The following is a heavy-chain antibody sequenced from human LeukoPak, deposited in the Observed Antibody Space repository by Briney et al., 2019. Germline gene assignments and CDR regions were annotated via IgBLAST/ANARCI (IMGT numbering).Heavy chain of an antibody. Sequence: ASVKVSCKASGYTFTGYYMHWVRQAPGQGLEWMGWINPNSGGTNYAQKFQGRVTMTRDTSISTAYMELSRLRSDDTAVYYCARDGLPGGIVGVPGRYWYFDLGGRGTLVTVYS. J-gene: IGHJ2*01. CDR2: INPNSGGT. V-gene: IGHV1-2*02. CDR3: ARDGLPGGIVGVPGRYWYFDL. D-gene: IGHD2-2*01. CDR1: GYTFTGYY.